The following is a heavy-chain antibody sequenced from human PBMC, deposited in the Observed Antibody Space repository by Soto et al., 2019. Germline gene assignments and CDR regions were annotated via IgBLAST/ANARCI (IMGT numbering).Heavy chain of an antibody. J-gene: IGHJ6*03. V-gene: IGHV3-33*01. Sequence: QVQLVESGGGVVQPGRSLRLSCAASGFTFSSYGMHWVRQDPGKGLEWVAVIWYDGSNKYYADSVKGRFTISRDNSKNTLYLQMNSLRAEDTAVYYCARVTVGGYYYYYMDVWGKGTTVTVSS. CDR1: GFTFSSYG. CDR2: IWYDGSNK. CDR3: ARVTVGGYYYYYMDV. D-gene: IGHD4-4*01.